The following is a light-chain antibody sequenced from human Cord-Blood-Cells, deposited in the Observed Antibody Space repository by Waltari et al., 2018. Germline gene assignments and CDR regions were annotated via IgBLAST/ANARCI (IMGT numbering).Light chain of an antibody. CDR2: EVS. CDR3: CSYAGSSTYV. J-gene: IGLJ1*01. Sequence: QSALTQPASVSGSPGQSITISCTRTSSDVGRYNLVPWYQQHPGKAPKLMIYEVSKRPSGVSNRFSGSKSGNTASLTISGLQAEDEADYYCCSYAGSSTYVFGTGTKVTVL. CDR1: SSDVGRYNL. V-gene: IGLV2-23*02.